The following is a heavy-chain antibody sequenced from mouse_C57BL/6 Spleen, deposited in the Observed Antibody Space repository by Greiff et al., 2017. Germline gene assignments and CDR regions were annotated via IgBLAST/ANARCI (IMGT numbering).Heavy chain of an antibody. CDR2: ISDGGSYT. D-gene: IGHD4-1*01. Sequence: EVQLQQSGGGLVKPGGSLKLSCAASGFTFSSYAMSWVRQTPEKRLEWVATISDGGSYTYYPDNVKGRFTISRDNAKNNLYLQMSHLKSEDTAMYYCARASNSEGVYFDYWGQGTTLTVSS. V-gene: IGHV5-4*01. CDR3: ARASNSEGVYFDY. CDR1: GFTFSSYA. J-gene: IGHJ2*01.